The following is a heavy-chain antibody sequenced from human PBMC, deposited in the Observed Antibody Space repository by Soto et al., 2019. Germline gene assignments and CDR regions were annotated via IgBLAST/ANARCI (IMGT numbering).Heavy chain of an antibody. CDR2: ISGSGGST. CDR3: AKDSRYSGSLPYAFDI. J-gene: IGHJ3*02. D-gene: IGHD1-26*01. Sequence: GSLRLSCAASGFTFSRYAMNWVRQAPGKGLEWVSAISGSGGSTYYADSVKGRFTISRDNSKNTLYLQMNSLRAEDTAVYFCAKDSRYSGSLPYAFDIWGQGTMVTVSS. CDR1: GFTFSRYA. V-gene: IGHV3-23*01.